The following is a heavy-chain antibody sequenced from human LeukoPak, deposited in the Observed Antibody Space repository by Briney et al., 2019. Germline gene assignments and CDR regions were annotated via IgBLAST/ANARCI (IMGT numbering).Heavy chain of an antibody. CDR1: GFNFNNYG. J-gene: IGHJ4*02. D-gene: IGHD3-9*01. CDR3: ASPALTGSQFDY. Sequence: GRSLRLSCAASGFNFNNYGMHWVRQAPGKGLEWVAVIWSDGSNKYYADSVKGRFTISRDNSKNTLYLQMNSLRAEDTAVYYCASPALTGSQFDYWGQGTLVTVSS. V-gene: IGHV3-33*01. CDR2: IWSDGSNK.